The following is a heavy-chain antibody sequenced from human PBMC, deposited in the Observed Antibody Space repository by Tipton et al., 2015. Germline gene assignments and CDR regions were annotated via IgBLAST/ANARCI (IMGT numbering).Heavy chain of an antibody. CDR1: DGSISSGDYY. Sequence: TLSLTCTVSDGSISSGDYYWSWIRQPPGKGLEWIGYIYYSGNTYYNPSLRSRVTISVDTSKNQFSLKLSSVTAADTAVYYCARAALGAPRGRLFDYWGQGTLVTVSS. CDR2: IYYSGNT. J-gene: IGHJ4*02. D-gene: IGHD1-26*01. V-gene: IGHV4-30-4*01. CDR3: ARAALGAPRGRLFDY.